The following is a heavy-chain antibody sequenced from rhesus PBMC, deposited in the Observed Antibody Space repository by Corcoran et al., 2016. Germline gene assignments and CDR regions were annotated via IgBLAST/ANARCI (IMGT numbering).Heavy chain of an antibody. D-gene: IGHD2-8*01. Sequence: EVQLMESGGGLVQPGGSLRLSCVASGFTFSDYYMYWVRQAPGKGLEWVGFIRSKAYVGTAEYAASVKGRFTISRDDSKSIAYLQMSSLKTEDTAVYYCTTDLFLVVVSATPNYWGQGVLVTVSS. CDR3: TTDLFLVVVSATPNY. CDR1: GFTFSDYY. J-gene: IGHJ4*01. V-gene: IGHV3-184*01. CDR2: IRSKAYVGTA.